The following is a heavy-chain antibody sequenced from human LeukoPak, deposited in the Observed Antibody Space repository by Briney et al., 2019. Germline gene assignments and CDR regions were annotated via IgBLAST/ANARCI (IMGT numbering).Heavy chain of an antibody. Sequence: PSETLSLTCAVYGGSFSGYYWSWIRQPPGKGLEWIGEINHSGSTNYNPSLKSRVTISVDTSKNQFSLKLSSVTAADTAVYYCARGLVDTAMAATDVWGQGTTVTVYS. D-gene: IGHD5-18*01. CDR3: ARGLVDTAMAATDV. CDR1: GGSFSGYY. V-gene: IGHV4-34*01. J-gene: IGHJ6*02. CDR2: INHSGST.